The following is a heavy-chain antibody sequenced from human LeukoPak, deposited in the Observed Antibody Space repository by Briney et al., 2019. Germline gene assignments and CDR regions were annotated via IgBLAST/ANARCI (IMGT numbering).Heavy chain of an antibody. Sequence: PGRSLRLSCAASGLAFSDYGMHWVRQAPGKGLEWVAVIWYDGSNKYYADSVMGRFTISRDNSKNTLYLQMDSLRAEDTAVYYCAREQLDPYYFDYWGQGSLVTVSS. J-gene: IGHJ4*02. CDR1: GLAFSDYG. V-gene: IGHV3-33*01. D-gene: IGHD6-13*01. CDR2: IWYDGSNK. CDR3: AREQLDPYYFDY.